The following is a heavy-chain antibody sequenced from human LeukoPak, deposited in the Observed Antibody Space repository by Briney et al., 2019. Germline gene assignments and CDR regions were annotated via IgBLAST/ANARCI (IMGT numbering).Heavy chain of an antibody. CDR2: IYTSGST. J-gene: IGHJ4*02. D-gene: IGHD3-3*01. CDR1: GGSISSYY. V-gene: IGHV4-4*07. Sequence: SETLSLTCTVSGGSISSYYWSWIGQPAGKGLEWIGRIYTSGSTNYNPSLKSRVTISVDTSKNQFSLKLSSVTAADTAVYYCARGLFDFWSGYCFGYWGQGTLVTVSS. CDR3: ARGLFDFWSGYCFGY.